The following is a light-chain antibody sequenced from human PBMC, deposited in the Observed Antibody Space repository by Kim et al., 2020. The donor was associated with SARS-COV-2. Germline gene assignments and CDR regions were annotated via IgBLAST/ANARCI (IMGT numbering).Light chain of an antibody. Sequence: ATGKTGRISWGGTNIGRGTVHWDKKKPGQAPVLVVYDSSDRGSGIPERVSGSSCGNTATLTISRVEAVDVADYFCQVWDKSDDPVVFGGGTQLTVL. V-gene: IGLV3-21*03. J-gene: IGLJ2*01. CDR2: DSS. CDR1: NIGRGT. CDR3: QVWDKSDDPVV.